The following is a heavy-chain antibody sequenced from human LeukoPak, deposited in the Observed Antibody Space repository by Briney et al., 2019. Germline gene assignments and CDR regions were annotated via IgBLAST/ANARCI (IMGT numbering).Heavy chain of an antibody. Sequence: GGSLRLSCAASGFTFSIYSINWVRQAPGKGLEWVSSISSSSSYIYYADSVKGRFTISRDNAKNSLYLQMNSLRAEDTAVYYCARAALVVVAAGAFDIWGQGTMVTVPS. J-gene: IGHJ3*02. CDR3: ARAALVVVAAGAFDI. CDR2: ISSSSSYI. V-gene: IGHV3-21*01. D-gene: IGHD2-15*01. CDR1: GFTFSIYS.